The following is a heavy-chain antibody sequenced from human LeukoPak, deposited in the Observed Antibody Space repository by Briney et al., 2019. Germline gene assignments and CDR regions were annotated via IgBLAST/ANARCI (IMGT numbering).Heavy chain of an antibody. J-gene: IGHJ4*02. CDR1: GYSFTSYW. CDR3: SNGIYRDSY. CDR2: IQQDGTEA. Sequence: GESLKISCKGSGYSFTSYWIGWVRQAPGKGLEWVANIQQDGTEAVYEDSVRGRFTISRDNAKNSLYLQMNSLRAEDTAVYYCSNGIYRDSYWGQGTLVTVSS. V-gene: IGHV3-7*01. D-gene: IGHD1-26*01.